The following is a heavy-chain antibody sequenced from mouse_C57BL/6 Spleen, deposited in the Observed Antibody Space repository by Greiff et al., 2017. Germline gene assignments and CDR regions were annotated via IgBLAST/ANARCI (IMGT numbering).Heavy chain of an antibody. D-gene: IGHD1-1*01. Sequence: QVQLQQSGAELVMPGASVKLSCKASGYTFTSSWMHWVKQRPGQGLEWIGEIDPSASYTNSNQKFKGKSTLFVDKSSITTYMQLISLTSEDSAVYYFARSYNYGSSVLDYWGQGTTLTVSS. V-gene: IGHV1-69*01. CDR1: GYTFTSSW. CDR3: ARSYNYGSSVLDY. CDR2: IDPSASYT. J-gene: IGHJ2*01.